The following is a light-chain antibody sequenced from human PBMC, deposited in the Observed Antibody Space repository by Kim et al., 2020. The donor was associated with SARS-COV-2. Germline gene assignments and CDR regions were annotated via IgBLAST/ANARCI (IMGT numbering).Light chain of an antibody. J-gene: IGLJ2*01. CDR3: QVWDSSSDHVV. Sequence: PGKPARINCGGNNIGSKSVHWYQQKPGQAPVLVIYYDSDRPSGIPERFSGSNSGNTATLTISRVEAGDEADYYCQVWDSSSDHVVFGGGTQLTVL. CDR1: NIGSKS. V-gene: IGLV3-21*04. CDR2: YDS.